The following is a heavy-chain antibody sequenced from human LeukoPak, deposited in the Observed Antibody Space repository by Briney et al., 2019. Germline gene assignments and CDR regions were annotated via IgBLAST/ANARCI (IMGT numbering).Heavy chain of an antibody. CDR1: GFTFSSYW. D-gene: IGHD6-13*01. CDR2: IKQDGSEK. J-gene: IGHJ4*02. Sequence: GGSLRLSCAASGFTFSSYWMSWVRQAPGKGLEWVANIKQDGSEKCYVDSVKGRFTISRDNAKNSLYLQMNSLGAEDTAVYYCARWPKQQLDNYFDYWGQGTLVTVSS. V-gene: IGHV3-7*01. CDR3: ARWPKQQLDNYFDY.